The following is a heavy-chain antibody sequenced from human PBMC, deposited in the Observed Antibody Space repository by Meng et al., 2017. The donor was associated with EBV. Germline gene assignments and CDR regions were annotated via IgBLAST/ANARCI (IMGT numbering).Heavy chain of an antibody. V-gene: IGHV4-61*01. J-gene: IGHJ5*02. CDR2: IYYTGST. CDR1: GGSVNNESYY. D-gene: IGHD4-11*01. CDR3: ARGDYTNYPRWFDP. Sequence: QVQLQESGPGLVQPSXXXXXXCXVSGGSVNNESYYWGWIRQPPGKGLEYIGYIYYTGSTNYNSSLKSRVTISLDKSKNQFSLKLTSLTAADTAIYYCARGDYTNYPRWFDPWGQGTLVTVSS.